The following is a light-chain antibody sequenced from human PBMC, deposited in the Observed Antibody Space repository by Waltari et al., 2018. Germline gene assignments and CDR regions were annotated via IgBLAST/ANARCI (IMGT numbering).Light chain of an antibody. CDR3: QQYNNWPLT. Sequence: EVVLTQSPDTLSVSPGASATLSCRTSRSVNSNLAWYQHTPGQAPRLLIDGASTWPSGIPARFSGSESGTEFTLTITSLQSEDFAVYYCQQYNNWPLTFGGGTKVEI. CDR1: RSVNSN. J-gene: IGKJ4*01. V-gene: IGKV3-15*01. CDR2: GAS.